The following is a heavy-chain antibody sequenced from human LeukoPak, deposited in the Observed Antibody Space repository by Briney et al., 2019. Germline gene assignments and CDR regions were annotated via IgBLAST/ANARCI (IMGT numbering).Heavy chain of an antibody. CDR1: GYTFTSYG. J-gene: IGHJ6*03. V-gene: IGHV1-18*01. Sequence: GASVKVSCKASGYTFTSYGISWVRQAPGQGLEWMGWISAYNGNTNYAQKLQGRVTMTTDTSTSTAYMELRSLRSDDTAVYYCARVVTVPAALNYYYYMDVWGKGTTVTVSS. CDR2: ISAYNGNT. CDR3: ARVVTVPAALNYYYYMDV. D-gene: IGHD2-2*01.